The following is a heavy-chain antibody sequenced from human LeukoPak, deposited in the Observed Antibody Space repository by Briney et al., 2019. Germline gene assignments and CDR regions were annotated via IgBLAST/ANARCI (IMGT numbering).Heavy chain of an antibody. V-gene: IGHV4-34*01. CDR1: GGSFSGYY. CDR3: ANVQIWFGDPAIDY. CDR2: INHSGST. J-gene: IGHJ4*02. D-gene: IGHD3-10*01. Sequence: TSETLSLTCAVYGGSFSGYYWSWIRQSPGRGLEWIGEINHSGSTNYNPSLKSRVTTSVDTSKNQYSLKLSSVTAADTAVYYCANVQIWFGDPAIDYWGQGTLVTVSS.